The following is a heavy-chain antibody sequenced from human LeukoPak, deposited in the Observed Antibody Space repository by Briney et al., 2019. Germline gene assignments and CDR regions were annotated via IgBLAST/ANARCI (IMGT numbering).Heavy chain of an antibody. J-gene: IGHJ3*02. CDR3: ARDHNWNYEGRAFDI. Sequence: KPSETLSLTCTVSGGSISSSSYYWGWIRQPPGKGLEWIGSIYYSGSTYYNPSLKSRVTISVDTSKNQFSLKLSSVTAADTAVYYCARDHNWNYEGRAFDIWGQGTMVTVSS. V-gene: IGHV4-39*07. CDR2: IYYSGST. CDR1: GGSISSSSYY. D-gene: IGHD1-7*01.